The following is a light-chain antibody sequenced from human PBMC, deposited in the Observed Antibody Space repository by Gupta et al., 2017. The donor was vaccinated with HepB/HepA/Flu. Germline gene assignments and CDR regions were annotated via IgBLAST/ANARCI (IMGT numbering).Light chain of an antibody. J-gene: IGLJ2*01. CDR1: ALPKQY. Sequence: SYELTQPPSVSVSPGQTARITCPGDALPKQYAYWYQQKPGQAPGLVIYKDSERPSGIPERFSGSSSGTTVTLTISGVQAEDEADYYCQSADSSGTYPVVFGGGTKLTVL. CDR3: QSADSSGTYPVV. V-gene: IGLV3-25*03. CDR2: KDS.